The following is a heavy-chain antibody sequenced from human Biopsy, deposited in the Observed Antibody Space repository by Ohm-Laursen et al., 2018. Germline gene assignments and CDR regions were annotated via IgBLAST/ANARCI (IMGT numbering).Heavy chain of an antibody. CDR3: AKAAGYSSGWPIDY. V-gene: IGHV3-9*01. CDR1: GFTFENYA. Sequence: SLRLSCAASGFTFENYAMNWVRQAPGKGLEWVSGISWNSGSVVYADSVKGRFTISRDNAKNSLYLQMHSLTAEDTAFYYCAKAAGYSSGWPIDYWGQGNLVTVSS. CDR2: ISWNSGSV. D-gene: IGHD6-19*01. J-gene: IGHJ4*02.